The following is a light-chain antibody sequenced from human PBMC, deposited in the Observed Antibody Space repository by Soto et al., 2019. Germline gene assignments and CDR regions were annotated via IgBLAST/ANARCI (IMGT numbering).Light chain of an antibody. CDR2: GAS. V-gene: IGKV3-20*01. J-gene: IGKJ4*01. Sequence: EIVLTQSPGTLSLSPGERATLSCRASQSVSSNYLAWYQQKPGQAPRLLIYGASSRATGIPDRFSDSGSGTDFTLTISRLEPEDFVVYYCQQYGSSPPLTFGGGTKVEIK. CDR1: QSVSSNY. CDR3: QQYGSSPPLT.